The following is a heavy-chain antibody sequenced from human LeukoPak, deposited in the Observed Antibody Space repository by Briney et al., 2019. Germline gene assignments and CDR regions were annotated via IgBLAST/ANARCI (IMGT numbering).Heavy chain of an antibody. V-gene: IGHV1-8*01. J-gene: IGHJ3*02. CDR3: ASLTYYYDSSGYYYDGAFDI. CDR2: MNPNSGNT. Sequence: ASVKVSCKASGYTFTSYDINWVRQATGQGLEWMGWMNPNSGNTGYAQKFQGRVTMTRNTSISTAYMELSSLRSEDTAVYYCASLTYYYDSSGYYYDGAFDIWGQGIMVTVSS. CDR1: GYTFTSYD. D-gene: IGHD3-22*01.